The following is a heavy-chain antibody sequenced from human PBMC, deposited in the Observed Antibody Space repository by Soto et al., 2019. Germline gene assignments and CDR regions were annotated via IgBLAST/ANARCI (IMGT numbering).Heavy chain of an antibody. Sequence: ASVKVSCKASGYTLTSYAMHWVRQAPGQRLEWMGWINAGNGNTKYSQKFQGRVTITRDTSASTAYMELSSLRSEDTAVYYCARDPPIFGVVIYGMDVWGQGTSVTVSS. D-gene: IGHD3-3*01. CDR3: ARDPPIFGVVIYGMDV. V-gene: IGHV1-3*01. J-gene: IGHJ6*02. CDR2: INAGNGNT. CDR1: GYTLTSYA.